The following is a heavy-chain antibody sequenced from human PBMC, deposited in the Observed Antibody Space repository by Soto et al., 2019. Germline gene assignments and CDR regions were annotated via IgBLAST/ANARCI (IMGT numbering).Heavy chain of an antibody. V-gene: IGHV4-59*01. J-gene: IGHJ6*02. CDR1: GGSISSYY. Sequence: ASETLSLTCTVSGGSISSYYWSWIRQPPGKGLEWIGYIYYSGSTNYNPSLKSRVTISVDTSKNQFSLKLSSVTAADTAVYYCARVISRANYYYYGMDVWGQGTTVTVSS. CDR3: ARVISRANYYYYGMDV. CDR2: IYYSGST.